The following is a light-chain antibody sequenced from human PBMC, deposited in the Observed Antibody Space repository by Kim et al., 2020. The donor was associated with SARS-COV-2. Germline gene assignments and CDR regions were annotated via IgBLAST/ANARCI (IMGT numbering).Light chain of an antibody. CDR2: GAT. CDR3: QQYNNWPPLT. CDR1: QSVSSN. V-gene: IGKV3-15*01. J-gene: IGKJ4*01. Sequence: VSPGEKSTPPGRASQSVSSNLGWDQQKPGQAPRPLIYGATTRATGIPARFSGSGSGTEFTLTISSLQSEDFAVYYCQQYNNWPPLTFGGGTKVEI.